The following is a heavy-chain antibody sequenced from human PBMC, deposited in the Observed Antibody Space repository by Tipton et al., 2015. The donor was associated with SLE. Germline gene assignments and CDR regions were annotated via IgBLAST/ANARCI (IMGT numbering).Heavy chain of an antibody. CDR1: GFTFSDYY. Sequence: SLRLSCAASGFTFSDYYMTWIRLRPGKGLEWLSYIGTTGNNTNYADSVKGRFTISRDNAKNSLYLQINSLRAEDTAVYYCARGHQDYRDSWSGCRAFDIWGQGTKVTVSS. D-gene: IGHD3-3*01. J-gene: IGHJ3*02. V-gene: IGHV3-11*06. CDR2: IGTTGNNT. CDR3: ARGHQDYRDSWSGCRAFDI.